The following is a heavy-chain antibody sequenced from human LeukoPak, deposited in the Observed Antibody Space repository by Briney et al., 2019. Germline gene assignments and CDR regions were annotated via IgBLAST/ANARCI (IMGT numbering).Heavy chain of an antibody. CDR1: GDSISSGGYS. CDR3: AGGYSYGSTYYYMDV. CDR2: IHDSGST. V-gene: IGHV4-30-4*07. J-gene: IGHJ6*03. Sequence: SETLSLTCAVSGDSISSGGYSWSWIRQTPGKGLEWIAYIHDSGSTYNNPSLKSRLSISIDTSKNQFSLKLSSVTAADTAVYYCAGGYSYGSTYYYMDVWGKGTTVTISS. D-gene: IGHD5-18*01.